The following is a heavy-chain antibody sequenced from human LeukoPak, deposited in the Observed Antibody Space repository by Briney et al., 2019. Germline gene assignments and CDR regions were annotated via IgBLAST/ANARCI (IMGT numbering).Heavy chain of an antibody. CDR3: ARDRGAIDP. CDR2: IKQDGSEK. Sequence: GGSLRLSCAVSGFTFSSYAMNWVRQAPGKGLEWVANIKQDGSEKYYVDSVKGRFTISRDNAKNSLYLQMNSLRAEDTAVYYCARDRGAIDPWGQGTLVTVSS. D-gene: IGHD3-10*01. J-gene: IGHJ5*02. V-gene: IGHV3-7*01. CDR1: GFTFSSYA.